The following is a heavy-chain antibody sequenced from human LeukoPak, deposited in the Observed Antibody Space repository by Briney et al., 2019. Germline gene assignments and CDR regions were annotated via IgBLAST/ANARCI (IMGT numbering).Heavy chain of an antibody. Sequence: SETLSLTCTVSGYSISSGYYWGWIRQPPGKGLEWIGSIYHSGSTYYNQSLKSRVTISVDTSKNQFSLKLSSVTAADTAVYYCARVDVVATIPDAFDIWGQGTMVTVSS. CDR1: GYSISSGYY. D-gene: IGHD5-12*01. V-gene: IGHV4-38-2*02. CDR3: ARVDVVATIPDAFDI. J-gene: IGHJ3*02. CDR2: IYHSGST.